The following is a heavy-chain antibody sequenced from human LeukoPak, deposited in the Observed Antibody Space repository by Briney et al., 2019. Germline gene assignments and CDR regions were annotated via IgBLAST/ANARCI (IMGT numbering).Heavy chain of an antibody. CDR3: VREGFYFFDF. V-gene: IGHV3-7*01. J-gene: IGHJ4*01. CDR2: IKQDGSET. CDR1: GFTFTNNF. Sequence: GGSLRLSCAASGFTFTNNFMSWVRQVPGEGLEWVANIKQDGSETTYADSVRGRFTIFRDNAKDSVYLQLNSLRAEDSATDYCVREGFYFFDFWGQGTLVTVSS.